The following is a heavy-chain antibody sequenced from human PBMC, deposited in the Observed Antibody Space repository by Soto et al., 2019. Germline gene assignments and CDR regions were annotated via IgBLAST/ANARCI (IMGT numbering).Heavy chain of an antibody. Sequence: EVQLVESGGGLVKPGGSLRLSCAASGFTFSSYNMNWVRQAPGKELEWVSSITSSSSYIYYADSVKGRFTISRDNAKNSLYLQMNTLRAEDTAVYFCASDTYCGSTSCYYGPYYFYYMDVWGKGTTVTVSS. CDR2: ITSSSSYI. D-gene: IGHD2-2*01. CDR1: GFTFSSYN. J-gene: IGHJ6*03. V-gene: IGHV3-21*01. CDR3: ASDTYCGSTSCYYGPYYFYYMDV.